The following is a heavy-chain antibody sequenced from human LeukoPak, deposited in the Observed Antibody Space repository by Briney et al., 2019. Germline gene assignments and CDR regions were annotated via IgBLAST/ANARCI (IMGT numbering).Heavy chain of an antibody. V-gene: IGHV3-23*01. CDR1: GFTFSSYA. CDR2: ISGSGGSA. D-gene: IGHD4-11*01. CDR3: AKDLYSYFDY. Sequence: GGSLRLSCAASGFTFSSYAMSWVRQAPGKGLEWVSAISGSGGSAYYADSVKGRFTISRDNSKNTLYLQMNSLRAEDTAIYYCAKDLYSYFDYWGQGTLVTVSS. J-gene: IGHJ4*02.